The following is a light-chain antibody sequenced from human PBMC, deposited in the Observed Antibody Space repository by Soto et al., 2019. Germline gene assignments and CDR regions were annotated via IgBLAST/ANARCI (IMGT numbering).Light chain of an antibody. V-gene: IGKV2D-30*01. CDR1: QSLVYNDGNTY. CDR2: EVS. Sequence: DAVMPQSPLSLPVILGQPASISCRSSQSLVYNDGNTYMNWFQQRPGQSPGRLGYEVSNWDSGDPARFGGSGSGADLTLKISRVEAEDLRVYYYTQGTHGLGAFGQGTKVEIK. J-gene: IGKJ1*01. CDR3: TQGTHGLGA.